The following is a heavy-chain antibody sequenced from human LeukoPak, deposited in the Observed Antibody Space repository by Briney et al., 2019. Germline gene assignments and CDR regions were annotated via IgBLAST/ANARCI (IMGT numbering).Heavy chain of an antibody. CDR1: GGSISSYY. J-gene: IGHJ4*02. CDR3: ARGDYVWGSYRYFDY. D-gene: IGHD3-16*02. CDR2: IYTSGST. Sequence: SETLSLTCTVSGGSISSYYWSWIRQPAGKGLEWIGRIYTSGSTNYNPSLKSRVTMSVDTSKNQFSLKLRSVTDAATAVYYCARGDYVWGSYRYFDYWGQGTLVTVSS. V-gene: IGHV4-4*07.